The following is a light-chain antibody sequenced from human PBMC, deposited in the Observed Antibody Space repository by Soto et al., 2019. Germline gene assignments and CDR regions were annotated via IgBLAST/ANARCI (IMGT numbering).Light chain of an antibody. J-gene: IGKJ1*01. Sequence: EIVMTQSPATLSVSPGERATLSCRASQSVSSNLAWYQQKPGQAPRLLIYGASTGATGIPARFSGSGSGTEFTLTISSLQSEDFAVYYCQQYNNWPPTTFGQGTKV. V-gene: IGKV3-15*01. CDR3: QQYNNWPPTT. CDR2: GAS. CDR1: QSVSSN.